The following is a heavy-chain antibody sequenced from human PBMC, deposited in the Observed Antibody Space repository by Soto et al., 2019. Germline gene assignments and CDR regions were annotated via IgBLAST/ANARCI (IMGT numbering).Heavy chain of an antibody. CDR3: LKGSLAIQVNYYHH. V-gene: IGHV3-23*01. D-gene: IGHD2-21*01. J-gene: IGHJ6*01. CDR2: ISGSGGST. CDR1: GFTFSSYA. Sequence: GGSLTLSCAASGFTFSSYAMSWVRQAPGKGLAWVSVISGSGGSTFYVDSVKGRFTISRDNSKSTLDLQMDRLRAEDVAVLYWLKGSLAIQVNYYHH.